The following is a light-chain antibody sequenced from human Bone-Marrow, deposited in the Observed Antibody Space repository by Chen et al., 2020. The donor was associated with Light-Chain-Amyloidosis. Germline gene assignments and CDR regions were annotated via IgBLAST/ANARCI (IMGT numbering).Light chain of an antibody. CDR1: QSVSSN. CDR3: QQYNDWPL. CDR2: GAS. V-gene: IGKV3-15*01. J-gene: IGKJ3*01. Sequence: ELVMTQSPATLSVSPGERVTLSCRASQSVSSNLAWYQQKPGQAPRLLIFGASTRATGVPARFSGSGSGTEFTLTISSLQSEDFAVYFCQQYNDWPLFGPGTKVDIK.